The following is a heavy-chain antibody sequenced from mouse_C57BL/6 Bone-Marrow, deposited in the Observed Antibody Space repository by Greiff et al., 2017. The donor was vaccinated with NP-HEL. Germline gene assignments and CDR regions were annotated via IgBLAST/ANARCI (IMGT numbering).Heavy chain of an antibody. CDR3: ARSEIYDGYGAWFAY. CDR2: VYPYNGGT. V-gene: IGHV1-36*01. CDR1: GFTFTDYY. D-gene: IGHD2-3*01. J-gene: IGHJ3*01. Sequence: LVKPGPSVKISCKASGFTFTDYYMHWVKQSHGKSLEWIGLVYPYNGGTSYNQKFKGKATLTVDTSSSTAYMELNSLTSEDSAVYYCARSEIYDGYGAWFAYWGQGTLVTVSA.